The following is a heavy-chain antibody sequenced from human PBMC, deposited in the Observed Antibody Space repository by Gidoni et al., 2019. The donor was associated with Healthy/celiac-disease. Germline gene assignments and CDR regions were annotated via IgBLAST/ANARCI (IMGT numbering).Heavy chain of an antibody. D-gene: IGHD6-19*01. CDR2: IYYSGST. V-gene: IGHV4-61*01. Sequence: VQLQESGPGLVKPSETLSLTYTLSCLSVSSGSYYWSWIRQPPGKGLEWIGYIYYSGSTNYNPSLKSRVTISVDTSKNQFSLKLSSVTAADTAVYYWARKAVAGKVDYWGQGTLVTVSS. CDR1: CLSVSSGSYY. CDR3: ARKAVAGKVDY. J-gene: IGHJ4*02.